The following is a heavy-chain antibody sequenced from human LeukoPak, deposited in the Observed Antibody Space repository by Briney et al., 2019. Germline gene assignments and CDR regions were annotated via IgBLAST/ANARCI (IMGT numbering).Heavy chain of an antibody. CDR2: ISSSSSYI. Sequence: GGSLRLSCAASGFTFSSYSMNWVRQALGKGLEWVSSISSSSSYIYYADSVKGRFTISRDNAKNSLYLQMNSLRAEDTAVFYCARWNNDWEFDYWGQGTLVSVSS. CDR3: ARWNNDWEFDY. D-gene: IGHD1/OR15-1a*01. V-gene: IGHV3-21*04. J-gene: IGHJ4*02. CDR1: GFTFSSYS.